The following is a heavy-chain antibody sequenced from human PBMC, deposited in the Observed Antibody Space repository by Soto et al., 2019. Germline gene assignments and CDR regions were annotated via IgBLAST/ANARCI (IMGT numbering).Heavy chain of an antibody. J-gene: IGHJ3*02. CDR2: INPNSGGT. D-gene: IGHD3-10*01. V-gene: IGHV1-2*04. Sequence: ASVKVSCKASGYTFTSYDINWVRRATGHGLEWMGWINPNSGGTNYEQKFQGWVTMTRDTSISTAYMELSRLRSDDTAVYYCARESFLNVMVRETDDAFDIWGQGTMVTVSS. CDR3: ARESFLNVMVRETDDAFDI. CDR1: GYTFTSYD.